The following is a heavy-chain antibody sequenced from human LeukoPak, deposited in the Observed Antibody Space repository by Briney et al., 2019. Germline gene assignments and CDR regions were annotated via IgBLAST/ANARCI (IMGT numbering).Heavy chain of an antibody. CDR2: IYYSGST. D-gene: IGHD3-10*01. V-gene: IGHV4-39*01. J-gene: IGHJ4*02. CDR1: GGSISSSGYY. CDR3: ARHDTGVYGSGSHMRY. Sequence: SETLSLTCTVSGGSISSSGYYWGWIRQPPGKGLEWIGSIYYSGSTNYNPSLKSRVTILVDTSKNQFSLKLSSVTAADTAVYYCARHDTGVYGSGSHMRYWGQGTLVTVSS.